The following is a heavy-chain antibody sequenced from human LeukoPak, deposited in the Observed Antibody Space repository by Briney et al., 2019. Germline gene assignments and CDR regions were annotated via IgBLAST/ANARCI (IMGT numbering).Heavy chain of an antibody. V-gene: IGHV3-21*01. CDR1: GFTFSNYG. J-gene: IGHJ4*02. Sequence: GGSLRLSCAASGFTFSNYGLNWVRQAPGKGLEWVSSISSGSRYIYYADSVKGRFTISRDNTRNSLYLQMNSLRGEDTAVYYCARDYGSGWHDFDYWGQGALVTVSS. CDR2: ISSGSRYI. D-gene: IGHD6-19*01. CDR3: ARDYGSGWHDFDY.